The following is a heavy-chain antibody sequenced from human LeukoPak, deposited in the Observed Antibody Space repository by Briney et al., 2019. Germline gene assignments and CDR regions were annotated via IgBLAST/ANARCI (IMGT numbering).Heavy chain of an antibody. V-gene: IGHV4-39*01. Sequence: SETLSLTCTVSGDSISTSSYYWGWIRQPPGKGLEWLGSIYYSGSTYYNPSLKSRVTISVDTSKIQFSLNLYSVTAADTAVFYCARSYYYDYRQIDYWGQGTLVTVSS. CDR1: GDSISTSSYY. CDR2: IYYSGST. J-gene: IGHJ4*02. D-gene: IGHD3-22*01. CDR3: ARSYYYDYRQIDY.